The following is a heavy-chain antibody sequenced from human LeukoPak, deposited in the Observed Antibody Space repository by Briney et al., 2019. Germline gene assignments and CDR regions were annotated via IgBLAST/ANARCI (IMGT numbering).Heavy chain of an antibody. CDR1: GFTFSSYA. J-gene: IGHJ4*02. CDR2: ISGSGGST. CDR3: AKATVVVVVAARIFDY. V-gene: IGHV3-23*01. Sequence: QLGGSLRLSRAATGFTFSSYAMSWVRQARGKGLEWVSAISGSGGSTYYADSVKGRFTISRDNSKNTLYLQMNSLRAEDTAVYYCAKATVVVVVAARIFDYWGQGTLVTVSS. D-gene: IGHD2-15*01.